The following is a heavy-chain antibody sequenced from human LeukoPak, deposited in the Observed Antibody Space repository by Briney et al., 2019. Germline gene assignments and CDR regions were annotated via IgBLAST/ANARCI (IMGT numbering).Heavy chain of an antibody. J-gene: IGHJ4*02. V-gene: IGHV6-1*01. CDR2: TYYRSKWYN. Sequence: SQTLSLACAISGDSVSSSSAAWSWIRQSPSRGLEWLGRTYYRSKWYNDYAVSVKSRITINPDTSKNQFSLQLNSVTPEDTAVYYCAREEGYSGYKTFDYWGQGTLVTVSS. CDR1: GDSVSSSSAA. CDR3: AREEGYSGYKTFDY. D-gene: IGHD5-12*01.